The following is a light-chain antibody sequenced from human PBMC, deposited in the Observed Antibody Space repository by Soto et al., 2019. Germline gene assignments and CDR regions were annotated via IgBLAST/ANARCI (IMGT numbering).Light chain of an antibody. Sequence: QAVVTQEPSLTVSPGGKVTLTCASSTGAVTSGYYPNWFQQKPGQPPRALIYSTTYKHSWTPARFSGSLLGGKAALTLSGVQPEDEADYYCLLFYGDGVVFGGGTQLTVL. CDR2: STT. CDR1: TGAVTSGYY. V-gene: IGLV7-43*01. CDR3: LLFYGDGVV. J-gene: IGLJ2*01.